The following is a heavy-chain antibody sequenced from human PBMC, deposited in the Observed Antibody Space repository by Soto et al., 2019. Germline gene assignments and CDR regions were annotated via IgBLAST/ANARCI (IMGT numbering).Heavy chain of an antibody. J-gene: IGHJ1*01. Sequence: WGSLRLSCAASGFTFSSYAMSWVRQAPGKGLEWVSGISGSGDSTYYADSVKGRFTISRDNSKNTLYQQMNSLRAEDTAVYYCAKGVPGIAVAGTGYFQHWGQGTLVTVSS. D-gene: IGHD6-19*01. CDR3: AKGVPGIAVAGTGYFQH. CDR2: ISGSGDST. CDR1: GFTFSSYA. V-gene: IGHV3-23*01.